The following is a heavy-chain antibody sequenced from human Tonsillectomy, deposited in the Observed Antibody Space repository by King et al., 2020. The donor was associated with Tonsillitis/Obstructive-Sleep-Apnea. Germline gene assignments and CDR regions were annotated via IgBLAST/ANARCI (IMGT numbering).Heavy chain of an antibody. J-gene: IGHJ4*02. CDR2: IYYSGST. CDR1: GGSISSYY. D-gene: IGHD1-1*01. Sequence: VQLQESGPGLVKPSEILSLTCTVSGGSISSYYWSWIRQPPGKGLEWIGYIYYSGSTNYNPFLKSRVTISVDTSKNQFSLKLSSVTAADTAVYYCARHLDAADYWGQGTLVTVSS. CDR3: ARHLDAADY. V-gene: IGHV4-59*08.